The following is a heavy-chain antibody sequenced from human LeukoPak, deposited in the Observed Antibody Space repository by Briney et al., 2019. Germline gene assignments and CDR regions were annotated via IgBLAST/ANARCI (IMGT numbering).Heavy chain of an antibody. CDR3: AREDSGSYYSDY. D-gene: IGHD1-26*01. CDR2: ISGSGGRT. CDR1: GFTFSSYA. V-gene: IGHV3-23*01. J-gene: IGHJ4*02. Sequence: PGGSLRLSCAASGFTFSSYAVSCVRQAPGKELEWVAVISGSGGRTYYADSVKGRFTISRDNSKNTLYLQMNSLRAEDTALYYCAREDSGSYYSDYWGQGTLVTVSS.